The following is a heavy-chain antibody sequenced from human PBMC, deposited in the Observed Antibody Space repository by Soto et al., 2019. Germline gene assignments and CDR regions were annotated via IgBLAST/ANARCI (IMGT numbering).Heavy chain of an antibody. CDR2: IYYSGST. D-gene: IGHD3-22*01. CDR3: ARNYGGYYDSSGTPI. CDR1: GGSISSSSYY. J-gene: IGHJ3*02. V-gene: IGHV4-39*01. Sequence: QLQLQESGPGLVKPSETLSLTCTVSGGSISSSSYYWGWIRQPPGKGLEWIGSIYYSGSTYYNPSLKSRVTISVDTSKNQFSLKLSSVTAADTAVYYCARNYGGYYDSSGTPIWGQGTMVTVSS.